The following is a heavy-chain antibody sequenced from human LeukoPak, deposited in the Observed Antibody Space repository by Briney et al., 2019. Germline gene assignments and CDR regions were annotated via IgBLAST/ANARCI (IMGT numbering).Heavy chain of an antibody. J-gene: IGHJ4*02. D-gene: IGHD4-11*01. Sequence: GGSLRLSCEASGFSFSSQTVHWVRQAPGKGLEWVAAISYDAIYKFYADFVKGRFAISRDNSKNTLYLQMNSLRSEDTAVYYCTHYTVTTSFDYWGQGTLVTVSS. CDR3: THYTVTTSFDY. V-gene: IGHV3-30*09. CDR1: GFSFSSQT. CDR2: ISYDAIYK.